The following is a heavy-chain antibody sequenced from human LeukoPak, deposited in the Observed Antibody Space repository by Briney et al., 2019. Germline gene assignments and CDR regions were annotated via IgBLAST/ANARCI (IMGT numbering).Heavy chain of an antibody. CDR1: GFTFSSYW. CDR3: ASAYYSGYDYCFDY. D-gene: IGHD5-12*01. CDR2: IKQDGSEK. V-gene: IGHV3-7*01. J-gene: IGHJ4*02. Sequence: GGSLRLSCAASGFTFSSYWMSWVRQAPGKGLEWVANIKQDGSEKYYVDSVKGRLTISRDNAKNSLYLQMNSLRAEDTAVYYCASAYYSGYDYCFDYWGQGTLVTVSS.